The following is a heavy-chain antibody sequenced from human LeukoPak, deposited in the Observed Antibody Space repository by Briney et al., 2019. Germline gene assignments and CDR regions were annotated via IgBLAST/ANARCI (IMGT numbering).Heavy chain of an antibody. CDR1: GFTFSSCA. D-gene: IGHD3-10*01. CDR3: ARDSGAYYYYGMDV. V-gene: IGHV3-64*01. CDR2: ISSNGGST. Sequence: GGSLRLSCAASGFTFSSCAMHWVRQAPGKGLEYVSAISSNGGSTYYANSVKGRFTISRDNSKNTLYLQMGSLRAEDMAVYYCARDSGAYYYYGMDVWGQGTTVTVSS. J-gene: IGHJ6*02.